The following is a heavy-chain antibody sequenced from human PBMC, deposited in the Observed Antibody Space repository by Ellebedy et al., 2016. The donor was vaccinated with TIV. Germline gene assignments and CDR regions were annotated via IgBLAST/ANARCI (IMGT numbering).Heavy chain of an antibody. CDR1: GFTFSSYG. CDR3: AKDKESASLDY. D-gene: IGHD2-15*01. CDR2: ISYDGSNK. J-gene: IGHJ4*02. Sequence: GESLKISXAAPGFTFSSYGMHWVRQAPGKGLEWVAVISYDGSNKYYADSVKGRFTISRDNSKNTLYLQMNSLRAEDTAVYYCAKDKESASLDYWGQGTLVTVSS. V-gene: IGHV3-30*18.